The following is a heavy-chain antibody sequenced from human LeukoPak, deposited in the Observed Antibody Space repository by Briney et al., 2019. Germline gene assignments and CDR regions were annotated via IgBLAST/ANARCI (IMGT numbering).Heavy chain of an antibody. J-gene: IGHJ3*02. V-gene: IGHV3-7*05. CDR2: IKQDGSEK. D-gene: IGHD3-22*01. CDR3: ARRASSYYYDSSGYYRTRAFDI. Sequence: GGSLRLSCAASGFTFSSYWMSWVRQAPGKGLEWVANIKQDGSEKYYVDSVKGRFTISRDNAKNSLYLQMNSLRAEDTAVYYCARRASSYYYDSSGYYRTRAFDIWGQGTMVTVSS. CDR1: GFTFSSYW.